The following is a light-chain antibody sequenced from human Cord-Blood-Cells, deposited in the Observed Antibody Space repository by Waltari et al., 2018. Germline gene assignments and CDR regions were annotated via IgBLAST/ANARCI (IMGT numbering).Light chain of an antibody. CDR2: WAS. V-gene: IGKV4-1*01. CDR1: QSVLYSSNNKSY. J-gene: IGKJ1*01. CDR3: QQYYSTPWT. Sequence: DIVMTQSPDSLAVSLGERATINCKSSQSVLYSSNNKSYLAGYQHKPGQPPKLLIYWASTRESGVPDRFSGSGSGTDFTLTISSLQAEDVAVYYCQQYYSTPWTFGQGTKVEIK.